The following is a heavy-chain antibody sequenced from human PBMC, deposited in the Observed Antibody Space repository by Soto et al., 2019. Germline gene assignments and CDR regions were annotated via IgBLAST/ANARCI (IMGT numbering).Heavy chain of an antibody. CDR1: GFTFTSSA. CDR2: IVVGSGNT. Sequence: SVKVSCKASGFTFTSSAVQWVRQARGQRLEWIGWIVVGSGNTNYAQKFQERVTITRDMSTSTAYMELSSLRSEDTAVYYCAADSLVLRFLEWSPGPDAFDIWGQGTMVTVSS. D-gene: IGHD3-3*01. J-gene: IGHJ3*02. V-gene: IGHV1-58*01. CDR3: AADSLVLRFLEWSPGPDAFDI.